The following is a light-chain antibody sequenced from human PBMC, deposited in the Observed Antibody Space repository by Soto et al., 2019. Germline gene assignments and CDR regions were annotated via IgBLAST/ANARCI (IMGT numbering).Light chain of an antibody. J-gene: IGKJ4*01. CDR3: QQYGSSPRLT. V-gene: IGKV3-20*01. CDR1: QSVSSSD. CDR2: GAS. Sequence: EVVLTQSPGTLSLSPGERATLSCRASQSVSSSDLAWYQQKPGQAPRLLIYGASSRATGIPDRFIGSVSGTDFTLIISRLEPEDFAVYYCQQYGSSPRLTFGGGTKVEIK.